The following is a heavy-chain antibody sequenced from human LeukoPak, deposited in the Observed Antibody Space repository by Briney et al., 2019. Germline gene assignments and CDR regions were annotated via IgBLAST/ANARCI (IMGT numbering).Heavy chain of an antibody. D-gene: IGHD6-6*01. CDR2: IIPIFGTA. CDR1: GYTFTGYY. V-gene: IGHV1-69*13. CDR3: ARDGYSSSSREYYYYYMDV. Sequence: GASVKVSCKASGYTFTGYYMHWVRQAPGQGLEWMGGIIPIFGTANYAQKFQGRVTITADESTSTAYMELSSLRSDDTAVYYCARDGYSSSSREYYYYYMDVWGKGTTVTVSS. J-gene: IGHJ6*03.